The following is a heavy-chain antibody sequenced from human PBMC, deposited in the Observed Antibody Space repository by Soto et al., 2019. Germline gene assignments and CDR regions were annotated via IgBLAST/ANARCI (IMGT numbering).Heavy chain of an antibody. D-gene: IGHD1-26*01. Sequence: QVQLVQYEAEEKKPGASVKVSCKASGYTFTSYAMHWVRQAPGQRLEWMGWINAGNGNTKYSQKFQGRVTITRDTSASTAYMELSRLRSEDTAVYYCARAGVGATPNDYWGQGTLVTVSS. J-gene: IGHJ4*02. CDR1: GYTFTSYA. CDR3: ARAGVGATPNDY. V-gene: IGHV1-3*05. CDR2: INAGNGNT.